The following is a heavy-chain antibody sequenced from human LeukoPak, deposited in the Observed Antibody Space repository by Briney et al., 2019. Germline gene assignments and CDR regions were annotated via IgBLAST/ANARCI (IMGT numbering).Heavy chain of an antibody. Sequence: EGSLRLSCAASGFTFIDHYMDWVRQAPGKGLEWIGRIRNKANSYTTEYAASVKGRFTVSRDDSKNSLFLQMNSLESEDTAVYYCARRNSVTQGLDNWGQGTLVTVSS. V-gene: IGHV3-72*01. CDR2: IRNKANSYTT. CDR1: GFTFIDHY. D-gene: IGHD5/OR15-5a*01. J-gene: IGHJ4*02. CDR3: ARRNSVTQGLDN.